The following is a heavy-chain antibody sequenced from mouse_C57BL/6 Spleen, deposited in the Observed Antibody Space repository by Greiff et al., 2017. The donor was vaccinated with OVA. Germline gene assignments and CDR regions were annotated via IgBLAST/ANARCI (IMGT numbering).Heavy chain of an antibody. V-gene: IGHV14-4*01. J-gene: IGHJ2*01. CDR2: IDPENGDT. D-gene: IGHD1-1*02. CDR3: TTGGCGGSYAHDY. Sequence: VQLQQSGAELVRPGASVKLSCTASGFNIKDDYMHWVKQRPEQGLEWIGWIDPENGDTEYASKFQGKATITADTSTNTAYLQLSRLTSEDTAVYYGTTGGCGGSYAHDYWGQGTTLTVSS. CDR1: GFNIKDDY.